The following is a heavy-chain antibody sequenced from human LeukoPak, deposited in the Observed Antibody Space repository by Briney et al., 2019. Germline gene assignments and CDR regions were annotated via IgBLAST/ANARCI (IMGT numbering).Heavy chain of an antibody. D-gene: IGHD6-13*01. CDR3: AKVYSSSWGWVDY. V-gene: IGHV3-7*01. J-gene: IGHJ4*02. CDR2: INEDGSEK. CDR1: GLTFSGYW. Sequence: GGSLRLSCAASGLTFSGYWMTWVRQAPGKGLEWVANINEDGSEKYYVDSVKGRFTISRDNAKNSLYLQMNSLRVEDTAVYYCAKVYSSSWGWVDYWGQGTLVTVSS.